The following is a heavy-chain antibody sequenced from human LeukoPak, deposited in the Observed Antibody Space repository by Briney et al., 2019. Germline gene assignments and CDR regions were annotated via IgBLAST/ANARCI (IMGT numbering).Heavy chain of an antibody. CDR3: ARGDTLSDLNAFDI. J-gene: IGHJ3*02. D-gene: IGHD2/OR15-2a*01. CDR1: GFTCSSYT. V-gene: IGHV3-48*02. CDR2: ITVSSTT. Sequence: PGGSLRLSCAASGFTCSSYTMNWVPQAPGKGLEWLSYITVSSTTYYIDSVQGRFTISRDNAKNSLYLQMNSLRDEDTAVYYCARGDTLSDLNAFDIWGQGTMVTVSS.